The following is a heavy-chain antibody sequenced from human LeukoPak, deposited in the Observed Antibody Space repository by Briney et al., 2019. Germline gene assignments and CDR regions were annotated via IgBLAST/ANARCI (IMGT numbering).Heavy chain of an antibody. CDR1: GFTSSSYA. D-gene: IGHD3-22*01. CDR3: ARGGSHERIGYSRYFDY. V-gene: IGHV3-23*01. J-gene: IGHJ4*02. Sequence: PGGSLRLSCAASGFTSSSYAMSWVRQAPGKGLEWVSGIIGGGDSTFYADSVKGRFTISRDISKSTLYLQVNNLRAEDTAIYYCARGGSHERIGYSRYFDYWGQGTLVAVSS. CDR2: IIGGGDST.